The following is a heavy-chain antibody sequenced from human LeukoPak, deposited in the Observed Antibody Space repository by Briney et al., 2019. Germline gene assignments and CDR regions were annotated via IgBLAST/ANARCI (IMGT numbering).Heavy chain of an antibody. D-gene: IGHD3-10*01. CDR3: AKSPGRLLWERDYPPSYIDY. Sequence: KTGGSLRLSCAASGFTFSSYSMNWVRQAPGKGVEWVSSISSSSSYRYYEDSVKGRFTISTHNASNSLYLQMNSLRAEDTAVYYCAKSPGRLLWERDYPPSYIDYWGQGTLVTVSS. CDR2: ISSSSSYR. J-gene: IGHJ4*02. V-gene: IGHV3-21*04. CDR1: GFTFSSYS.